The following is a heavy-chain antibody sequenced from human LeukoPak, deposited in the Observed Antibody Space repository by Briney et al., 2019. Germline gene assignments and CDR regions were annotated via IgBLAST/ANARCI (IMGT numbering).Heavy chain of an antibody. CDR2: IIPIFGTA. CDR3: ACTQQWPYHLYADY. CDR1: GGTFSSYA. D-gene: IGHD6-19*01. J-gene: IGHJ4*02. Sequence: AASVKVSCKASGGTFSSYAISWVRQAPGQGLEWMGGIIPIFGTANYAQKFQGRVTITADKSTSTAYMELSSLRSEDTAVYYCACTQQWPYHLYADYWGQGTLVTVSS. V-gene: IGHV1-69*06.